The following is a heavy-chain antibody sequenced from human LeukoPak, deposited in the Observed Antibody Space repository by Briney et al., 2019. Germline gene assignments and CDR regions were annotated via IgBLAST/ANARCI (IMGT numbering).Heavy chain of an antibody. CDR2: IYHSGST. V-gene: IGHV4-30-2*01. Sequence: SETLSLTCAVSGGSISSGGYSWSWIRQPPGKGLEWIGYIYHSGSTYYNPSLKSRVTISVDRSKNQFSLKLSSVAAADTVVYYCARGRSGYSYGPFDYWGQGTLVTVSS. CDR1: GGSISSGGYS. J-gene: IGHJ4*02. D-gene: IGHD5-18*01. CDR3: ARGRSGYSYGPFDY.